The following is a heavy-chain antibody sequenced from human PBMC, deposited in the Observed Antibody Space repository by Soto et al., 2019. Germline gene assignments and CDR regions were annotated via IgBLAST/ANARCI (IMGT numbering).Heavy chain of an antibody. V-gene: IGHV4-59*01. CDR3: ASLFAGYYRGGALYSYIGMDV. CDR2: IYYSGST. Sequence: SETLSLTCTVSGGSISSYYWSWIRQPPGKGLEWIGYIYYSGSTNYNPSLKSRVTISVDTSKNQFSLKLSSVTAADTAVYYCASLFAGYYRGGALYSYIGMDVWGQGTTVTVSS. J-gene: IGHJ6*02. D-gene: IGHD2-15*01. CDR1: GGSISSYY.